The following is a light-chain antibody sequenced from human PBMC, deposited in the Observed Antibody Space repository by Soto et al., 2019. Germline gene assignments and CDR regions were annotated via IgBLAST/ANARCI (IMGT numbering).Light chain of an antibody. CDR3: GTWDSSLNGVV. CDR2: DNN. J-gene: IGLJ2*01. CDR1: SSNIGNNY. Sequence: QSVLTQPPSVSAAPGQRATISCSGSSSNIGNNYVSWYRQLPGTAPKLLIYDNNRRPSGISDRFSGSKSGTSATLDITGLQTGDEADYYCGTWDSSLNGVVFGGGTKLTVL. V-gene: IGLV1-51*01.